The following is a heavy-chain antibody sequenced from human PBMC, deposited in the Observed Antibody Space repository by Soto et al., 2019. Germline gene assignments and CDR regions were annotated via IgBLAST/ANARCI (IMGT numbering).Heavy chain of an antibody. J-gene: IGHJ4*02. Sequence: PGGSLRLSCAASGFTFSSYAMHWVRQAPGKGLEWVAVISYDGSNKYYADSVKGRFTISRDDSKNTLYLQMNSLRAEDTAVYYCARGDYPSQGRDYFDYWGQGTLVTVSS. D-gene: IGHD4-17*01. V-gene: IGHV3-30-3*01. CDR3: ARGDYPSQGRDYFDY. CDR2: ISYDGSNK. CDR1: GFTFSSYA.